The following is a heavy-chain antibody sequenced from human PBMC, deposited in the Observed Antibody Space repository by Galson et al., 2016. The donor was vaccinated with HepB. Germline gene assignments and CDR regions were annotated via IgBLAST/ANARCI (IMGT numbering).Heavy chain of an antibody. CDR2: IIRMFGTV. CDR1: GGIFSGYA. D-gene: IGHD5-12*01. Sequence: SVKVSCKASGGIFSGYAMSWVRQAPGHGLEWMGGIIRMFGTVNYARKFQGRVTISADDSASTVYMELSGLRSDDTAVYYCARSQIVATFTGFAYWGQGTRVTVSP. J-gene: IGHJ4*02. CDR3: ARSQIVATFTGFAY. V-gene: IGHV1-69*13.